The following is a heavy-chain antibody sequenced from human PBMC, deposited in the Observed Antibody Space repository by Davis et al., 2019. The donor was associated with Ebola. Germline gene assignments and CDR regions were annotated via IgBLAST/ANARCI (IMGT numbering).Heavy chain of an antibody. CDR2: ISPDGRNI. Sequence: GESLKISCAASGFTFRDYWMHWVRQAPGKGPEWVSRISPDGRNIGYADFVKGRFTISRDNAKNSLYLQMNSLRAEDTAVYYCANLEWVNPDYWGQGVVVTVSS. CDR3: ANLEWVNPDY. D-gene: IGHD3-3*01. CDR1: GFTFRDYW. J-gene: IGHJ4*02. V-gene: IGHV3-74*01.